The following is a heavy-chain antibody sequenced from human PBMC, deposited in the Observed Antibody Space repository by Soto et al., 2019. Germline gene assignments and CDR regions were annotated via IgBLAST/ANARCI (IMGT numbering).Heavy chain of an antibody. CDR1: GYTFTTYG. D-gene: IGHD3-10*01. CDR3: ARDSSGRGVFDY. Sequence: QVQLVQSGAEVKKPGASVKVSCKASGYTFTTYGISWVRQAPGQGLEWMGWISANNGVTNYARKLQGRVTMITDTSTSTVYMELRSLRADDTAVYYGARDSSGRGVFDYWGQGTLATVSS. J-gene: IGHJ4*02. CDR2: ISANNGVT. V-gene: IGHV1-18*04.